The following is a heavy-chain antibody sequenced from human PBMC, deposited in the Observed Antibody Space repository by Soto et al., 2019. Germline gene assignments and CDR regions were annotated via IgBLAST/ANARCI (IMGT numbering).Heavy chain of an antibody. CDR2: ISYDVKKT. Sequence: ESGGGVVQPGRSLRLSCAVSGLTFSTYGMHWVRQAPGKGLEWVAVISYDVKKTHYADSVRGRFTISRDNSKSTQYLQMNDLRADDTALYYCAKDSLGGMGTVMMPGTDWGQGTLVTVSS. CDR3: AKDSLGGMGTVMMPGTD. CDR1: GLTFSTYG. V-gene: IGHV3-30*18. J-gene: IGHJ4*02. D-gene: IGHD4-17*01.